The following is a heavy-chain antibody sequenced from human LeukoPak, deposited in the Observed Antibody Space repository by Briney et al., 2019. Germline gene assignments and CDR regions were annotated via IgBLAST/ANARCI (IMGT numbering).Heavy chain of an antibody. J-gene: IGHJ4*02. Sequence: PGGSLRLSCAASGFTFSSYSMNWVRQAPGKGLEWVSSISSSSSYIYYADSVKGRFTISRDNSKNTLYLQMNSLRAEDTAVYYCAKCFMIDGYKTGFDYWGQGTLVTVSS. V-gene: IGHV3-21*04. D-gene: IGHD5-24*01. CDR1: GFTFSSYS. CDR3: AKCFMIDGYKTGFDY. CDR2: ISSSSSYI.